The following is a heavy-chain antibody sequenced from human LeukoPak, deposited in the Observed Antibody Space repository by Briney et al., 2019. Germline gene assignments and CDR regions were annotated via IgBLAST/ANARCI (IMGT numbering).Heavy chain of an antibody. Sequence: GESLKISCKGSGYSFTRYWIGWVRQMPGKGLEWVGIIYPGDSDTTYSPSFQGQVTISADRSLSTAYLQWSSLEASDIAMYYCARQGDNWNDPYFDYWGQGTLVTVSS. J-gene: IGHJ4*02. CDR3: ARQGDNWNDPYFDY. CDR1: GYSFTRYW. V-gene: IGHV5-51*01. D-gene: IGHD1-1*01. CDR2: IYPGDSDT.